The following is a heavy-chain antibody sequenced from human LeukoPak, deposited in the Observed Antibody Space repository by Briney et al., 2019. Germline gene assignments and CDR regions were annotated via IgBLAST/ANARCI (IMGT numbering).Heavy chain of an antibody. CDR1: GLTFSNYG. D-gene: IGHD1-26*01. V-gene: IGHV3-23*01. J-gene: IGHJ6*03. CDR2: MTGSGDTT. CDR3: ARDPYSGSYGNYYYYFMDV. Sequence: GGSLRLSCAASGLTFSNYGMSWVRQAPGKGLEWVSAMTGSGDTTYYADSVKGRFTISRDNSKNTLYLQMNSLRAEDTAVYYCARDPYSGSYGNYYYYFMDVWGKGTTVTISS.